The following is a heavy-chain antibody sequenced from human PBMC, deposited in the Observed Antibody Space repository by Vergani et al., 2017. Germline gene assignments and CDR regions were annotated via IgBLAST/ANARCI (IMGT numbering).Heavy chain of an antibody. CDR1: GYTFTSYG. D-gene: IGHD2-2*02. CDR3: ARDVYPRAPGAFDI. J-gene: IGHJ3*02. CDR2: ISAYNGNT. V-gene: IGHV1-18*04. Sequence: QVQLVQSGAEVKKPGASVKVSCKASGYTFTSYGICWVRQAPGQGLEWMGWISAYNGNTNYAQKLQGRVTMTTDTSTSTSYMELRSLRSGDTAVYYCARDVYPRAPGAFDIWGQGTMVTVSS.